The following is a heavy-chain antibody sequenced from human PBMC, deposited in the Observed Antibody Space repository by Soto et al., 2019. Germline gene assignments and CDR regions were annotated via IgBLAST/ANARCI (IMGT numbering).Heavy chain of an antibody. V-gene: IGHV4-31*03. J-gene: IGHJ6*02. CDR2: IYYSGST. Sequence: QVQLQESGPGLVKPSQTLSLTCTVSGGSISSGGYYWSWIRQHPGKGLEWIGYIYYSGSTYYNPSLMSRVTISVDTSKNQFSLKLSSVTAADTAVYYCARGIVVVPAALPLMGMDVWGQGTTVTVSS. CDR1: GGSISSGGYY. CDR3: ARGIVVVPAALPLMGMDV. D-gene: IGHD2-2*01.